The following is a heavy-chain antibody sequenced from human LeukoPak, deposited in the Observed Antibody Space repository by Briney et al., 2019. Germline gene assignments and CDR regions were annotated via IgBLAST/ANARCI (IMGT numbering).Heavy chain of an antibody. CDR1: GFTFNSYA. D-gene: IGHD1-1*01. CDR2: ISSSNTYT. CDR3: ATTPLSGSLGSPTETYYFDY. V-gene: IGHV3-11*03. Sequence: PGGSLRLSCAASGFTFNSYAMSWVRQAPGKGLEWVSYISSSNTYTNYADSVKGRFTISRDNAKNSLYLQMDSLRVEDTAVYYCATTPLSGSLGSPTETYYFDYWGHGTLVTVSS. J-gene: IGHJ4*01.